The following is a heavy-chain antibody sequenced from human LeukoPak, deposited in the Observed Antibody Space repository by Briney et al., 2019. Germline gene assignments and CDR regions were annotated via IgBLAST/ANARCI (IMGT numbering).Heavy chain of an antibody. CDR1: GGSISSYY. D-gene: IGHD6-6*01. Sequence: PSETLSLTCTVSGGSISSYYWSWIRQPLGKGLEWIGYIYYSGSTNYNPSLKSRVTISVDTSKNQFSLKLSSVTAADTAVYYCARRLLGSSKRGAFDIWGQGTMVTVSS. J-gene: IGHJ3*02. CDR2: IYYSGST. V-gene: IGHV4-59*08. CDR3: ARRLLGSSKRGAFDI.